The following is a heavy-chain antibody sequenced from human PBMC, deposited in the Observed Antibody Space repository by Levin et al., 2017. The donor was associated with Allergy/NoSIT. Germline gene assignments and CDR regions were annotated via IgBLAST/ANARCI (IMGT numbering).Heavy chain of an antibody. CDR2: ISPNNGNT. J-gene: IGHJ4*02. D-gene: IGHD6-19*01. CDR1: GYPFTSYA. V-gene: IGHV1-18*01. CDR3: GRIGWLVFEPYDY. Sequence: PGGSLRLSCKASGYPFTSYAISWVRQAPGQGLEWLGWISPNNGNTSYAQKFQGRVTLTTDTSTSTAYMELRSLSTDDTAVYFCGRIGWLVFEPYDYWGQGTPVTVSS.